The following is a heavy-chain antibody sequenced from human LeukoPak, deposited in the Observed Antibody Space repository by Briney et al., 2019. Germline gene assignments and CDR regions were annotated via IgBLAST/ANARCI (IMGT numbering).Heavy chain of an antibody. D-gene: IGHD4-11*01. CDR1: GFTYSSNA. Sequence: GGSLRLSCAASGFTYSSNAMSWVRQAPGKGLEWVSAISASGGSTYYADSVKGLFTISRDNSKNTLYLQMNSLRADDTALYYCAPYGNYVMGYFDYWGQGALVTVSS. J-gene: IGHJ4*02. V-gene: IGHV3-23*01. CDR3: APYGNYVMGYFDY. CDR2: ISASGGST.